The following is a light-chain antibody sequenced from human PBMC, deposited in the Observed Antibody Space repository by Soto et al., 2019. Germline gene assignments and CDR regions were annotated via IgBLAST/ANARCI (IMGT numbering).Light chain of an antibody. Sequence: QSVLTQPPSASGTPGQRVTVSCSGSRSNIGRNTVNWYQQLPGTAPKLLIYSNNQRPSGVPDRFSGSRSGASASLAISGLQSEDEGDYYCTSWDDTSGLIFGGGTKVTVL. CDR1: RSNIGRNT. J-gene: IGLJ2*01. V-gene: IGLV1-44*01. CDR2: SNN. CDR3: TSWDDTSGLI.